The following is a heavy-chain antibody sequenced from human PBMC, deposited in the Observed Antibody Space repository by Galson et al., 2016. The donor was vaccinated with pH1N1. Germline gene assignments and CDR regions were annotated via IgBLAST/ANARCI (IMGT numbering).Heavy chain of an antibody. CDR1: GFTFSNHG. V-gene: IGHV7-4-1*02. Sequence: SVKVSCKASGFTFSNHGINWVRQAPGQGLEWMGWINTKTGNPTYAQGFTGRFVFSLDTSVNTAYRQINSLKADDTAVYYCARETPSPSPTVLRYFDWLRGLSAFDSWGRGTLVTVAS. CDR3: ARETPSPSPTVLRYFDWLRGLSAFDS. CDR2: INTKTGNP. D-gene: IGHD3-9*01. J-gene: IGHJ3*02.